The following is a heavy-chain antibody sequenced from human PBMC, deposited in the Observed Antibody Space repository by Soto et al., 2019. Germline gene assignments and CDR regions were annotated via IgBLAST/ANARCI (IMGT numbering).Heavy chain of an antibody. D-gene: IGHD4-17*01. CDR1: GFTLSSFE. CDR2: ISNSGTTK. V-gene: IGHV3-48*03. Sequence: EVRLEESGGTLVQPGGSLRLSCVGSGFTLSSFEVTWVRQAPGKGLEWLSYISNSGTTKHYADSVKGRFTVSRDNAKNSVHLQLNSLSAEDTGIYYCARVQLGDSLDYWGQGILVTVSS. CDR3: ARVQLGDSLDY. J-gene: IGHJ4*02.